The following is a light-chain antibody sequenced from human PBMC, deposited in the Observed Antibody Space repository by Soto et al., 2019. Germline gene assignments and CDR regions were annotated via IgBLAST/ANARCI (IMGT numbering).Light chain of an antibody. CDR3: QQRSNWIT. V-gene: IGKV3-11*01. CDR1: QSVSSY. Sequence: EIVLTQSPATRSLSLGDRATVSCRASQSVSSYLAWYQQKPGQAPRLLIYDASNRATGIPARFSGSGSGTDFTLTISSLEPEDFAVYYCQQRSNWITLGQGTRLEIK. CDR2: DAS. J-gene: IGKJ5*01.